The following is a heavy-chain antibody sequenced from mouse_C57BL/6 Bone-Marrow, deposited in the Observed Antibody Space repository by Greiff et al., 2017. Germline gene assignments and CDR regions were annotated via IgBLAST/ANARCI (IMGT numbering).Heavy chain of an antibody. D-gene: IGHD1-1*01. J-gene: IGHJ4*01. CDR1: GYTFTDYY. CDR3: ARRDYYGSSYGYAMDY. V-gene: IGHV1-75*01. Sequence: QVQLQQSGPELVKPGASVKISCKASGYTFTDYYINWVKQRPGQGLEWIGWIFPGSGSTYYNEKFKGKATLTVDKSSSTAYMQLSSLTSEDSAVYYCARRDYYGSSYGYAMDYWGQGTSVTVSS. CDR2: IFPGSGST.